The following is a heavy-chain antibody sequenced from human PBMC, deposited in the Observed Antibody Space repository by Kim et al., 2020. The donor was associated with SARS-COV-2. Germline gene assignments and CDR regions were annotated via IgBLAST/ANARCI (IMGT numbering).Heavy chain of an antibody. CDR3: TPPGPVGH. CDR2: INPDGTII. D-gene: IGHD1-26*01. V-gene: IGHV3-74*01. J-gene: IGHJ4*02. CDR1: GFAFSSNW. Sequence: GGSLRLSCAASGFAFSSNWMHWVRQAPGKGLVWVSRINPDGTIINYGDSVKGRFSIFRDNAKNTVYLQMYSLRDDDTARYYCTPPGPVGHWGQGALVTVSS.